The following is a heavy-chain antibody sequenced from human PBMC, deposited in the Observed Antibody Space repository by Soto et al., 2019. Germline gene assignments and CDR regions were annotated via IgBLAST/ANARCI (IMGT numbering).Heavy chain of an antibody. J-gene: IGHJ4*02. CDR3: GHRAGLQGNWNGGYFDF. D-gene: IGHD1-1*01. Sequence: QITLKESGPTRVKPTQTLTLTCTFSGFSLSTNGVGLGWIRQSPGKALEQLALIYWDDDKRYSPSLKSRLTNPKDTSKHQVVLTMTNMDPVDTATYYCGHRAGLQGNWNGGYFDFWGQGALVTVSS. CDR2: IYWDDDK. CDR1: GFSLSTNGVG. V-gene: IGHV2-5*02.